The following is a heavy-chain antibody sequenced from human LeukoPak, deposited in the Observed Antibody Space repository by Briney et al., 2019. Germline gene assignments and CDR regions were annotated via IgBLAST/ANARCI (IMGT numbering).Heavy chain of an antibody. D-gene: IGHD2-2*01. CDR1: GHTFTGYY. J-gene: IGHJ4*02. V-gene: IGHV1-2*02. CDR3: ARAGYCSTNSCFFTGGLYYFDY. CDR2: INPNSSGT. Sequence: ASVKVSCKTSGHTFTGYYIHWVRQAPGQGIEWMGWINPNSSGTNYAQKFQGRVTMTRGTSISTAYMELSRLRSDDTAVYYCARAGYCSTNSCFFTGGLYYFDYWGQGTLVTVSS.